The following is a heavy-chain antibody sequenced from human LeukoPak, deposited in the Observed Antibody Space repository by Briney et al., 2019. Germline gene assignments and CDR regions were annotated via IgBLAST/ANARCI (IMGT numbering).Heavy chain of an antibody. V-gene: IGHV4-4*07. CDR1: GGSISSYY. Sequence: KTSETLSLTCTVSGGSISSYYWSWIRQPAGKGLEWIGRIYTSGSTNYNPSLKSRVTMSVDTSKNQFSLKLSSVTAADTAVYYCAREYVGGIGAEYFQHWGQGTLVTVSS. CDR2: IYTSGST. J-gene: IGHJ1*01. CDR3: AREYVGGIGAEYFQH. D-gene: IGHD4-23*01.